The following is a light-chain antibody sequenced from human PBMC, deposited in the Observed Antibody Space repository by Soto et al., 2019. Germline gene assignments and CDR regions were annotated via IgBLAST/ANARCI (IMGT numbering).Light chain of an antibody. Sequence: QSVLAQPPSASGFPGQSVTISCTGTSSDVGYYDYVSWYQQHPGKAPKLVIYEVTKRPSGVPDRVSASKSVNTASLTVSGLRAEDEADYYCSSYAGSNNFVFGSGTKVTVL. CDR1: SSDVGYYDY. CDR3: SSYAGSNNFV. V-gene: IGLV2-8*01. CDR2: EVT. J-gene: IGLJ1*01.